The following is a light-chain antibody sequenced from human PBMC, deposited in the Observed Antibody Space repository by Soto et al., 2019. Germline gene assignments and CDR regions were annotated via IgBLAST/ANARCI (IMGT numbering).Light chain of an antibody. V-gene: IGKV3-15*01. CDR3: QQHHNWPWT. Sequence: ETVLTQSPATLSLSPGETAPLSCRASQRVTNNLAWYQWKLGQPPRLLIYGASTRATGIPVRFRGSGSGTEFTLTISSLQSEDSAVYYCQQHHNWPWTFGQGTRVELK. CDR1: QRVTNN. CDR2: GAS. J-gene: IGKJ1*01.